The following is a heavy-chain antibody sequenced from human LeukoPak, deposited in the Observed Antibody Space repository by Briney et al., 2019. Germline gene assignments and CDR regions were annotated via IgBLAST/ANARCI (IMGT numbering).Heavy chain of an antibody. Sequence: GGSLRLSCVASGFTFSSYWMAWVRQAPGKGLEWVANIKQDESEKNYVDSVKGRFTISRDNAKNSLFLQMNSLRVEDTAVYYRARDVAGSLDYWGQGTLVTVSS. J-gene: IGHJ4*02. D-gene: IGHD1-26*01. V-gene: IGHV3-7*01. CDR3: ARDVAGSLDY. CDR2: IKQDESEK. CDR1: GFTFSSYW.